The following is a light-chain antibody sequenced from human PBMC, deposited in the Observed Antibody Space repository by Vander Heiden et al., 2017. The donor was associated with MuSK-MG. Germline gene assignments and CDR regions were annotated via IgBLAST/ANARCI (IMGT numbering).Light chain of an antibody. CDR3: SSYTSISTLV. V-gene: IGLV2-14*03. J-gene: IGLJ2*01. Sequence: QSALTQPASVSGSPGQSITISCTGTSSDVGGYNYVSWYQQHPGKAPKLMIYEVTNRPSGVSDRFSGSKSGNTASLTISGLQAEDDADYYCSSYTSISTLVFGGGTKLTVL. CDR1: SSDVGGYNY. CDR2: EVT.